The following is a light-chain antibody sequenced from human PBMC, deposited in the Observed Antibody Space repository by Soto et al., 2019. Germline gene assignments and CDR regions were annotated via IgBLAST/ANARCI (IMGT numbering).Light chain of an antibody. CDR2: DAS. CDR1: QSVSSSY. J-gene: IGKJ5*01. CDR3: QQRSNWPPSIT. Sequence: DIVLTQPPAILSLSKGERATLSCRASQSVSSSYLAWYQQKPGQAPRLLIYDASNRATGIPARFSGNGSGTDFTLTISSLEPEDFAVYYCQQRSNWPPSITFGQGTLLE. V-gene: IGKV3-11*01.